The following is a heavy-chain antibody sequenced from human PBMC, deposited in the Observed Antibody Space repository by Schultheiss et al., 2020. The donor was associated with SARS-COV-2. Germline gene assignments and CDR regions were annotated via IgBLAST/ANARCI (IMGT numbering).Heavy chain of an antibody. CDR2: IYSGGST. J-gene: IGHJ4*02. CDR1: GFTFSSYA. V-gene: IGHV3-66*01. CDR3: ARESNYGGNSQFDY. Sequence: GGSLRLSCAASGFTFSSYAMHWVRQAPGKGLEWVSVIYSGGSTYYADSVKGRFTISRDNSKNTLYLQMNSLRAEDTAVYYCARESNYGGNSQFDYWGQGTLVTVSS. D-gene: IGHD4-23*01.